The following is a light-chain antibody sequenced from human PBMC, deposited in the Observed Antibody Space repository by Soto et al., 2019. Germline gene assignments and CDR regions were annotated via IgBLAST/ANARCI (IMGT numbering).Light chain of an antibody. V-gene: IGKV3-20*01. Sequence: EIVLTQSPGTLSLSPGERATLSCRGSQSVSSSYLAWYQQKPGQAPRLLIYGASSRATGIPDRFSGSGSGTDFTLTISRLEPEDFAVYYCQQYGSSLITFGQGTRLEIK. J-gene: IGKJ5*01. CDR2: GAS. CDR3: QQYGSSLIT. CDR1: QSVSSSY.